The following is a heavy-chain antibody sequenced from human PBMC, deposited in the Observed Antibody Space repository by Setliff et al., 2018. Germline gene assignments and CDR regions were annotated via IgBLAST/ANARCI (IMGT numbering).Heavy chain of an antibody. CDR1: GDSISDAS. Sequence: SEILSLTCTVSGDSISDASIMAWIRQPPGKGLEFIGYVFYNGAAKYDPSLKSRVTMSVDTSKTQFSLKLNSMTTADTAVYYCARGGTYRYFDYWGQGALVTVSS. V-gene: IGHV4-59*01. J-gene: IGHJ4*02. CDR3: ARGGTYRYFDY. CDR2: VFYNGAA.